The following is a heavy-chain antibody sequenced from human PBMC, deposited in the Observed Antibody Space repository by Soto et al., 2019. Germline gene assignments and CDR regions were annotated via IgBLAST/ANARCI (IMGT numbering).Heavy chain of an antibody. D-gene: IGHD6-19*01. V-gene: IGHV1-69*01. CDR3: ARDPYSSRSFAPRRYYYYYGMDV. CDR1: GGTFSSYA. CDR2: IIPIFGTA. Sequence: QVQLVQSGAEVKKPGSSVKVSCKASGGTFSSYAISWVREAPGQGLEWMGGIIPIFGTANYAQKFQGRVTITADESTSTAYMELSSLRSEDTAVHYCARDPYSSRSFAPRRYYYYYGMDVWGQGTTVTLSS. J-gene: IGHJ6*02.